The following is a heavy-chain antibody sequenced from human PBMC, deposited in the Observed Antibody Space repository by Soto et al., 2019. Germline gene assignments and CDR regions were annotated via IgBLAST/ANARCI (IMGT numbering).Heavy chain of an antibody. D-gene: IGHD5-18*01. Sequence: GGSLRLSCAASGFTFSTYWMNWVRQTPGKGLMWVSRISPDGSNRGYADSVEGRFTVSRDNAKNTLYLQMHSLRAEDTAMYYCASRRGYTYGPPDCWGQGTLVTVSS. CDR1: GFTFSTYW. V-gene: IGHV3-74*01. CDR3: ASRRGYTYGPPDC. CDR2: ISPDGSNR. J-gene: IGHJ4*02.